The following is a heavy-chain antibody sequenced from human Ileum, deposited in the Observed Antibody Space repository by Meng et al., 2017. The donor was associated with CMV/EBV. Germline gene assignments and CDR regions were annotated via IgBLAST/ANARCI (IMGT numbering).Heavy chain of an antibody. V-gene: IGHV4-30-4*01. CDR3: ARVWGIAVRPLDY. J-gene: IGHJ4*02. Sequence: QVYLQEPGPGLVKPAKTPSLTCAVSGDSISSGHYYWSWIRQTPGKGLEWIGHIHDSGSAYYNPYLQSRVTISVDTSKNQFALKLSSVTAADTAVYYCARVWGIAVRPLDYWGQGTLVTVSS. D-gene: IGHD6-6*01. CDR2: IHDSGSA. CDR1: GDSISSGHYY.